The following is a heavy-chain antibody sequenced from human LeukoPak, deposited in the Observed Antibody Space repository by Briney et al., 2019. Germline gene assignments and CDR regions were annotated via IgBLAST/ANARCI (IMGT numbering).Heavy chain of an antibody. D-gene: IGHD1-26*01. J-gene: IGHJ4*02. CDR1: GFTFSRYG. CDR2: IKSKTDGGTT. CDR3: TRIIKSGSFDY. V-gene: IGHV3-15*01. Sequence: GGSLRLSCAASGFTFSRYGMHWVRQAPGRGLEWVGRIKSKTDGGTTDYAAPVKGRFTISRDDSTNTLFLQMNSLKTEDTALYYCTRIIKSGSFDYWGQGTLVTVSS.